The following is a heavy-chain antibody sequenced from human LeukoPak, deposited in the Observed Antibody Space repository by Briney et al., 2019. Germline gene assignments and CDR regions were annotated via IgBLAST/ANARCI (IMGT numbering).Heavy chain of an antibody. CDR2: IVVGSGNT. CDR1: GFTFTSSA. CDR3: AAVPIFGVVTSDY. D-gene: IGHD3-3*01. V-gene: IGHV1-58*01. Sequence: SVKVSCKASGFTFTSSAVQWVRQARGQRLEWIGWIVVGSGNTNYAQKFQERVTITRDMSTSTAYVELSSLRSEDTAVYYCAAVPIFGVVTSDYWGQGTLVTVSS. J-gene: IGHJ4*02.